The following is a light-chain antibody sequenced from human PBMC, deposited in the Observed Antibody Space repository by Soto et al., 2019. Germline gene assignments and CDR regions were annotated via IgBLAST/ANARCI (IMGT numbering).Light chain of an antibody. CDR2: AAS. J-gene: IGKJ1*01. CDR3: QQSYSNPRT. Sequence: DIQMTQSPSSLSASVGDRVTITCRASQSISTSLNWYQQKPGKAPKILIYAASSLQSGVPSRFSGIGSGTDFTLTIGSLQPEDFATYYCQQSYSNPRTFGQGTKVEIK. CDR1: QSISTS. V-gene: IGKV1-39*01.